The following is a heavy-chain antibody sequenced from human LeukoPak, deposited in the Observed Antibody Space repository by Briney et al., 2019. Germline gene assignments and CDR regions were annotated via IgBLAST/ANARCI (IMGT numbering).Heavy chain of an antibody. V-gene: IGHV3-21*01. J-gene: IGHJ4*02. CDR2: ISSSSSYI. Sequence: GGSLRLSCAASGFTFSSYSMNWVRQAPGKGLEWVSSISSSSSYIYYADSVKGRFTISRDDAKNSLYLQMNSLRAEDTAVYYCASSYYYDSSGDLVDYWGQGTLVTVSS. D-gene: IGHD3-22*01. CDR1: GFTFSSYS. CDR3: ASSYYYDSSGDLVDY.